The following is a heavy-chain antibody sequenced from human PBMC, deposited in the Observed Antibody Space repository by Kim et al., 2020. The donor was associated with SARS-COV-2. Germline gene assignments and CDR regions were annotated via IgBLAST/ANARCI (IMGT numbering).Heavy chain of an antibody. V-gene: IGHV4-4*02. CDR1: GGSISSSNW. J-gene: IGHJ6*02. D-gene: IGHD3-16*02. CDR3: ARDHLGDYVWGSYRPNYYYGMDV. CDR2: IYHSWST. Sequence: SETLSLTCAVSGGSISSSNWWSWVRQPPGKGLEWIGEIYHSWSTNYNPSLKSRVTISVDKSKNQFSLKLSSVTAADTAVYYCARDHLGDYVWGSYRPNYYYGMDVWGQGTTVTVSS.